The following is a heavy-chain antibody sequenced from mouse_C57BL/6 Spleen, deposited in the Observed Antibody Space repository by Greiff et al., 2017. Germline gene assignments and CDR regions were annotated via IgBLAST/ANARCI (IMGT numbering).Heavy chain of an antibody. CDR1: GYTFTSYW. V-gene: IGHV1-55*01. CDR3: SRPYYDPYYFDY. CDR2: IYPGSGST. Sequence: QVQLQQSGAELVKPGASVKMSCKASGYTFTSYWITWVKQRPGQGLEWIGDIYPGSGSTNYNEKFKSKATLTVDTSSSTAYMQLSSLTSEDSAVDYCSRPYYDPYYFDYWGQGTTLTVSS. D-gene: IGHD2-4*01. J-gene: IGHJ2*01.